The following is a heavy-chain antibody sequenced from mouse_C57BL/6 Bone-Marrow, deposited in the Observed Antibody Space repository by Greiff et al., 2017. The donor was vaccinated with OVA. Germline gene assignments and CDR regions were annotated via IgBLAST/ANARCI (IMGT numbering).Heavy chain of an antibody. CDR1: GYTFTSYW. CDR3: AREYYGSSSISY. J-gene: IGHJ3*01. D-gene: IGHD1-1*01. V-gene: IGHV1-69*01. Sequence: QVQLQQPGAELVMPGASVKLSCKASGYTFTSYWMHWVKQRPGQGLEWIGEIDPSDSYTKYNQKFKGKSTLTVDKSSSTAYMQLSSLTSEDSAVYDCAREYYGSSSISYWGQGTLVTVSA. CDR2: IDPSDSYT.